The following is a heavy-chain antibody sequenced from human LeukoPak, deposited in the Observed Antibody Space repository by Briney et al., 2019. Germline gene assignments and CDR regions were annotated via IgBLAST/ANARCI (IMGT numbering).Heavy chain of an antibody. CDR3: AKDRVSTYYDFREEFDY. Sequence: PGGSLRLSCAASGFTFSSYGMHWVRQAPGKGLEWVAFIRYDGSNKYYADSVKGRFTISRDNSKNTLYLQMNSLRAEDTAVYYCAKDRVSTYYDFREEFDYWGQGTLVTVSS. J-gene: IGHJ4*02. V-gene: IGHV3-30*02. CDR1: GFTFSSYG. D-gene: IGHD3-3*01. CDR2: IRYDGSNK.